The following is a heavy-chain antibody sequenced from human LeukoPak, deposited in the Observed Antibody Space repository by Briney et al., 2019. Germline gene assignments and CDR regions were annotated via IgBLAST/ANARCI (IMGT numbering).Heavy chain of an antibody. J-gene: IGHJ4*02. CDR2: IYYSGST. CDR1: GGSISSYY. V-gene: IGHV4-59*01. D-gene: IGHD3-10*01. CDR3: ARDRRFGEFGY. Sequence: KPSETLSLTCTVSGGSISSYYWSWIRQPPEKGLEWIGYIYYSGSTNYNPSLKSRVTISVDTSKNQFSLKLSSVTAADTAVYYCARDRRFGEFGYWGQGTLVTVSS.